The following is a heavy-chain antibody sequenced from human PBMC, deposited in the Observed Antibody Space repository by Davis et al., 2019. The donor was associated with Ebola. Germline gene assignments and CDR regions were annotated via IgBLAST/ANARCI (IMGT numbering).Heavy chain of an antibody. CDR2: MNPNSGNT. CDR1: GYRFNSYG. V-gene: IGHV1-8*02. Sequence: ASVKVSCKASGYRFNSYGISWARQAPGQGLEWMGWMNPNSGNTGYAQKFQGRVTMTRNTSISTAYMELSSLRSEDTAVYYCARSPFVWFRELLYYYYYGMDVWGQGTTVTVSS. D-gene: IGHD3-10*01. J-gene: IGHJ6*02. CDR3: ARSPFVWFRELLYYYYYGMDV.